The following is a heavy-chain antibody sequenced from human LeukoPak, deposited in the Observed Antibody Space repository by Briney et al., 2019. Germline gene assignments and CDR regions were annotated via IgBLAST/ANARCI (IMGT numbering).Heavy chain of an antibody. J-gene: IGHJ4*02. Sequence: SETLSLTCTVSGGSISSYYWSWIRQPPGKGLEWIGYIYYSGSTNYNPSLKSRVTISVDTSKNQFSLKLSSVTAADTAVYYCASTYCSGGNCYFLPFDYWGQGTLVTVSS. D-gene: IGHD2-15*01. CDR1: GGSISSYY. CDR2: IYYSGST. V-gene: IGHV4-59*01. CDR3: ASTYCSGGNCYFLPFDY.